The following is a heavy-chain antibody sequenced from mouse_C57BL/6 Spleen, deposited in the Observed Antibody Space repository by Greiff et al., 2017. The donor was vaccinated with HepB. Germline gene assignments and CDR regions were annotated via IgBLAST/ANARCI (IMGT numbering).Heavy chain of an antibody. V-gene: IGHV14-4*01. CDR3: TTYGSDY. J-gene: IGHJ2*01. CDR2: IDPENGDT. D-gene: IGHD1-1*02. Sequence: DVKLVESGAELVRPGASVKLSCTASGFNIKDDYMHWVKQRPEQGLEWIGWIDPENGDTEYASKFQGKATIPADTSSNTAYLQLSSLTSEDTAVYYCTTYGSDYWGQGTTLTVSS. CDR1: GFNIKDDY.